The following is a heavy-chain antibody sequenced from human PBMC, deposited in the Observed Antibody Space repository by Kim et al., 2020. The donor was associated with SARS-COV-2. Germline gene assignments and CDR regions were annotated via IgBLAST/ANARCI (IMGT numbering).Heavy chain of an antibody. J-gene: IGHJ4*02. Sequence: SETLSLICTVSGGSFSSYHWSWIRQSAGKELEWIGRIHTSGSTNYNPSLKSRLTMSVDTSKHQMSLKLSSVTAADTAMYYCARQVPGADRGFDYWGQGIPVTVSS. CDR3: ARQVPGADRGFDY. CDR2: IHTSGST. CDR1: GGSFSSYH. V-gene: IGHV4-4*07. D-gene: IGHD6-19*01.